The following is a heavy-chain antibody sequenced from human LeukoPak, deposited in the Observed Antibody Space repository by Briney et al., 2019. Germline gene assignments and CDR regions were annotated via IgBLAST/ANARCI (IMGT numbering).Heavy chain of an antibody. J-gene: IGHJ6*04. D-gene: IGHD2/OR15-2a*01. CDR3: ARDSIRHNIET. CDR1: GYTFTIYG. V-gene: IGHV1-18*01. CDR2: ISAYNGNT. Sequence: ASVKASCKASGYTFTIYGISWVRQAPGQRLEWMGWISAYNGNTNYSQKLQGRVTMTTDTSTSTPYMELRRLRSDDTDVYYCARDSIRHNIETWGKGNPGTVSP.